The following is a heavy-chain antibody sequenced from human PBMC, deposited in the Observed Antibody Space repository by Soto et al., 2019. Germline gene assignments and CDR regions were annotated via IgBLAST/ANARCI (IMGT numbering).Heavy chain of an antibody. Sequence: SDTLSLTCTVSGGSISSYYWSWIRQPPGKGLEWIGYMYYSGSTNYNPSLKSRVTISVDTSKNQFSLKLSSVTAADTAVHYCGGKNYDSSGYFDYCGQGTLVSVSS. J-gene: IGHJ4*02. V-gene: IGHV4-59*01. CDR2: MYYSGST. CDR3: GGKNYDSSGYFDY. CDR1: GGSISSYY. D-gene: IGHD3-22*01.